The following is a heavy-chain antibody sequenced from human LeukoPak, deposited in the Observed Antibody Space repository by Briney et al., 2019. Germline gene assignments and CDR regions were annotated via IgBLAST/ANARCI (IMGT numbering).Heavy chain of an antibody. D-gene: IGHD5-24*01. CDR1: GFTFRNYA. Sequence: GGSLRLSCAASGFTFRNYAMSWVRQAPGKGLEWVSTISGSDGNTYFAGSVKGRFTISRDNFKNMLYLQMNSLRAEDTAVYFCAKGRGEGDNLGEPDDAFDIWGRGTMVTVSS. J-gene: IGHJ3*02. CDR2: ISGSDGNT. V-gene: IGHV3-23*01. CDR3: AKGRGEGDNLGEPDDAFDI.